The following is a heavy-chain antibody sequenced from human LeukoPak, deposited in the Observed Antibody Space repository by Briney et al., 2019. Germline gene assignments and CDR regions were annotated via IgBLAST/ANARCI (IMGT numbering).Heavy chain of an antibody. V-gene: IGHV3-7*03. CDR3: AKGRSGSYYIFRAYFDY. D-gene: IGHD1-26*01. CDR2: IKQDGSEK. Sequence: GGSLRLSCAASGFTFSSYWMSWVRQAPGKGLEWVANIKQDGSEKYYVDSVKGRFTISRDNAKNSLYLQMNSLRVEDTAVYYCAKGRSGSYYIFRAYFDYWGQGTLVTVSS. CDR1: GFTFSSYW. J-gene: IGHJ4*02.